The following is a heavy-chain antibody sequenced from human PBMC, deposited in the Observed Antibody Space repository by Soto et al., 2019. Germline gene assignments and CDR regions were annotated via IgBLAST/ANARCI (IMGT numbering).Heavy chain of an antibody. D-gene: IGHD3-3*01. CDR1: GFTFSSYA. CDR2: ISGSGGST. V-gene: IGHV3-23*01. Sequence: GGSLRLSCAASGFTFSSYAMSWVRQAPGKGLEWVSAISGSGGSTYYADSVKGRFTISRANSKNTLYLQMNSLRAEDTAVYYCAKDAKTYYDFWSGYYTGSQFDYWGQGTLVTVSS. J-gene: IGHJ4*02. CDR3: AKDAKTYYDFWSGYYTGSQFDY.